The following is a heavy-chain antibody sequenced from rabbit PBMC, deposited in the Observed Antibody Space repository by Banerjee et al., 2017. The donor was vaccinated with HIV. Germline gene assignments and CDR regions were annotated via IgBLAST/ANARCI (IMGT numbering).Heavy chain of an antibody. CDR1: GFDITNFH. V-gene: IGHV1S7*01. CDR3: ARYAYSYDDYGDYWYYFTL. D-gene: IGHD2-1*01. CDR2: IDVGKGSV. Sequence: PLKETGGGLVQPGESLTLSCKASGFDITNFHMCWVRQAPGKGLEWIGFIDVGKGSVDYASWVNGRFTISSDSAQNTVDLQMSSLTAADTATYFCARYAYSYDDYGDYWYYFTLWGQGTLVTVS. J-gene: IGHJ4*01.